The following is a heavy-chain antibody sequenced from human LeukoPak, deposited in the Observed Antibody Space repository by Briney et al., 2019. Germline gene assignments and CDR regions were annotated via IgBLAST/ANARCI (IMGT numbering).Heavy chain of an antibody. CDR3: AGRYYDILTGYTGPDY. J-gene: IGHJ4*02. CDR1: GFTFSSYS. Sequence: GGSLRLSCAASGFTFSSYSMDWVRQAPGKGLEWVSSISYIYYADSVKGRFTISRDNAKNSLYLQMNSLRAGDTAVYYCAGRYYDILTGYTGPDYWGQGTLVTVSS. V-gene: IGHV3-21*01. CDR2: ISYI. D-gene: IGHD3-9*01.